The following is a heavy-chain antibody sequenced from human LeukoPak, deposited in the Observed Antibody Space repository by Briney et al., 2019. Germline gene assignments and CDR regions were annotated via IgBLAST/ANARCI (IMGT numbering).Heavy chain of an antibody. D-gene: IGHD6-13*01. J-gene: IGHJ4*02. V-gene: IGHV4-59*08. Sequence: SQTLSLTCTLSGGSISSYYCRWIRHTPGNGLEWIGDSYYSGSTNYNPSLKSRVTISVDTSKNQFSLKLSSVTAADTAVYYCATHTDIAALSSLNYWGQGTLVTVSS. CDR1: GGSISSYY. CDR3: ATHTDIAALSSLNY. CDR2: SYYSGST.